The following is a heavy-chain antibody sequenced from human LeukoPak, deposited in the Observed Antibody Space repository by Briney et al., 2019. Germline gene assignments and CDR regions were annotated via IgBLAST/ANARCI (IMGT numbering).Heavy chain of an antibody. V-gene: IGHV4-38-2*02. D-gene: IGHD5-24*01. Sequence: SETLSLTCKVSGYPIGLDYYWVWIRQAPGRGLQWIGGFHRGRIQYNSALKSRVTISIDSSKNQFSMRMWPVTAADTAFYFCARAPSSYESGNGYPNLGWLDPWGQGALVTVSS. CDR2: FHRGRI. CDR3: ARAPSSYESGNGYPNLGWLDP. J-gene: IGHJ5*02. CDR1: GYPIGLDYY.